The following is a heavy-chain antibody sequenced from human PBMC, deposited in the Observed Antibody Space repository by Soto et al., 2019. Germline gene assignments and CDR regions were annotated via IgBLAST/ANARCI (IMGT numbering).Heavy chain of an antibody. J-gene: IGHJ6*02. CDR1: GGTFSPYT. CDR2: IIPILGIA. V-gene: IGHV1-69*02. CDR3: ATTPFFCRAHSCGYYGLEV. Sequence: QVQLVQSGAEVKKPGSSVKVACKASGGTFSPYTINWVLLAPAQGLEWMGRIIPILGIANYAQKFQGRVTITAEKAASTAYMEMSSRGSGDTAVYYCATTPFFCRAHSCGYYGLEVLVQGTKVTVSS. D-gene: IGHD6-25*01.